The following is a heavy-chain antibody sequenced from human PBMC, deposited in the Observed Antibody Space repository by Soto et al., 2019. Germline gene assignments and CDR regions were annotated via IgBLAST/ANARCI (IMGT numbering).Heavy chain of an antibody. D-gene: IGHD4-4*01. CDR3: ARTTEKDGKEGLDY. V-gene: IGHV4-59*11. CDR1: GGSFRDHC. Sequence: PSETLSLTCSVSGGSFRDHCWTWIRQPPGKGLEWIGYISYSGYTNYKPSLKSRLTMSVDMAKNQFSLKLNSLTAADTVVYYCARTTEKDGKEGLDYWGQGTLVTVSS. CDR2: ISYSGYT. J-gene: IGHJ4*02.